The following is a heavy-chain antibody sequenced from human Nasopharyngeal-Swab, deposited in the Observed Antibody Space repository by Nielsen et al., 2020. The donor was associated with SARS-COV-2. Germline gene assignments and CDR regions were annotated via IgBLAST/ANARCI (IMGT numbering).Heavy chain of an antibody. J-gene: IGHJ4*02. V-gene: IGHV4-39*07. CDR1: GGSISSSSYY. D-gene: IGHD1-26*01. Sequence: SDTLSLTCTVSGGSISSSSYYWGWIRQPPGKGLEWIGEINHSGSTNYNPSLRSRVTISVDTSKNQFSLKLSSVTAADTAVYYCARAPGLNSGSYYWGQGTLVTVSS. CDR3: ARAPGLNSGSYY. CDR2: INHSGST.